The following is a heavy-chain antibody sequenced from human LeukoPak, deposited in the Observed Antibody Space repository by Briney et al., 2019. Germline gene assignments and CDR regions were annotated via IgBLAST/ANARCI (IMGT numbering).Heavy chain of an antibody. V-gene: IGHV1-8*01. CDR3: ARGNYGGNRQLGY. CDR1: GYTFTSYD. CDR2: MNPNSGNT. Sequence: ASVKVSCKASGYTFTSYDIYWVRQAPGQGLEWMGWMNPNSGNTGYAQKFQGRVTVTRNTSITTAYMELSSLTSEDTAMYYCARGNYGGNRQLGYWGQGTLVTVSS. J-gene: IGHJ4*02. D-gene: IGHD4-17*01.